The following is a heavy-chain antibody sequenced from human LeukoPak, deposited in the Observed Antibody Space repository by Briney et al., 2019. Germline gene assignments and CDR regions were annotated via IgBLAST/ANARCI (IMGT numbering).Heavy chain of an antibody. CDR2: INHSGST. CDR1: GGSFSGYY. V-gene: IGHV4-34*01. Sequence: PSETLSLTCAVYGGSFSGYYWSWIRQPPGKGLEWIGEINHSGSTNYNPSLKSRVTISVDTSKNQFSLKLSSVTAADTAVYYCARQYYYDGSGPFQHWGQGTLVTVSS. D-gene: IGHD3-22*01. CDR3: ARQYYYDGSGPFQH. J-gene: IGHJ1*01.